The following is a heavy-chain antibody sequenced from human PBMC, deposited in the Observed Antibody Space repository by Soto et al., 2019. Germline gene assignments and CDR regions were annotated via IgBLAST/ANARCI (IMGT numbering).Heavy chain of an antibody. CDR2: IYYSGRT. Sequence: SETLSLTCTVSGVSISSGGYYWSWIRQHPGKGLEWIGNIYYSGRTYYNPSLKSRVILSVDTSKNHFSLTLRSVTAADSAMYHCASVIGGDSEYYFDFWGQGALVTVSS. CDR3: ASVIGGDSEYYFDF. V-gene: IGHV4-31*03. CDR1: GVSISSGGYY. J-gene: IGHJ4*02. D-gene: IGHD2-21*02.